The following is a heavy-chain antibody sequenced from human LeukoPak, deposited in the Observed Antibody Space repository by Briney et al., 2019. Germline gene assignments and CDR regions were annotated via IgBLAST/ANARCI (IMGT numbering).Heavy chain of an antibody. CDR2: IYYSGST. V-gene: IGHV4-39*07. Sequence: SETLSLTCTVSGGSISSGSYYWSWIRQPAGKGLEYIGSIYYSGSTYYNPSLKSRVTISVDTSKNQFSLKLSSVTAADTAVYYCARYGMATISAVAFDIWGQGTMVTVSS. D-gene: IGHD5-24*01. J-gene: IGHJ3*02. CDR1: GGSISSGSYY. CDR3: ARYGMATISAVAFDI.